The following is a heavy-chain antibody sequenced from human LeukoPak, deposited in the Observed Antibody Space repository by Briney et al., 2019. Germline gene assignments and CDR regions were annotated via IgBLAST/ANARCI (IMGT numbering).Heavy chain of an antibody. Sequence: GGSLRLSCAASGFTFSSYSMSWVRQAPGKGLEWVANIKQDGSAKFYVDSVKGRFTISRDNAKNSLYLQMSSLRAEDTAVYYCARLTYLGSSWSFDYWGQGTLVTVSS. CDR3: ARLTYLGSSWSFDY. D-gene: IGHD6-13*01. J-gene: IGHJ4*02. CDR2: IKQDGSAK. CDR1: GFTFSSYS. V-gene: IGHV3-7*01.